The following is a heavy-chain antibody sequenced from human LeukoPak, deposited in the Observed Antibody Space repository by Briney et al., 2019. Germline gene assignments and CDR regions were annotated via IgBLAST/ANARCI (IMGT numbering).Heavy chain of an antibody. CDR1: GGSISSYY. Sequence: SETLSLTCTVSGGSISSYYWSWIRQPPGKGLEWIGYIYYSGSTNYSLSLKSRVTISVDTSKNQFSLKLSSVTAADTAVYYCASNSHNYYYYYGMDVWGQGTTVTVSS. CDR3: ASNSHNYYYYYGMDV. V-gene: IGHV4-59*01. D-gene: IGHD4-23*01. J-gene: IGHJ6*02. CDR2: IYYSGST.